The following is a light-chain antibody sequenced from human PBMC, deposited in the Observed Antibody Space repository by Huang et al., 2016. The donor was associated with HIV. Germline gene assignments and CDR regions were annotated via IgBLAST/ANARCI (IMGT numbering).Light chain of an antibody. CDR1: QGLANY. CDR2: DAS. Sequence: EIVLTQSPATLSLSPGERATLSCRASQGLANYLAWYQQKPGQAPRLLIYDASNRATGIPARFSGSGSGTDFTLTINNLQPEDVAHYYCQQYYKLPQTFGQGTTVEIK. V-gene: IGKV3-11*01. CDR3: QQYYKLPQT. J-gene: IGKJ1*01.